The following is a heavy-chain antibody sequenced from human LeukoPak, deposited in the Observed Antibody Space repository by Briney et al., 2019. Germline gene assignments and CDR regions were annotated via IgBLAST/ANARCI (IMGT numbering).Heavy chain of an antibody. CDR1: GGSFSGYY. CDR3: ACNLLRYFDWLPVD. CDR2: INHSGST. V-gene: IGHV4-34*01. J-gene: IGHJ4*02. Sequence: TTSETLSLTCAVYGGSFSGYYWSWIRQPPGKGLEWIGEINHSGSTNYNPSLKSRVTISVDTSKNQFSLKLSSVTAADTAVYYCACNLLRYFDWLPVDWGQGTLVTVSS. D-gene: IGHD3-9*01.